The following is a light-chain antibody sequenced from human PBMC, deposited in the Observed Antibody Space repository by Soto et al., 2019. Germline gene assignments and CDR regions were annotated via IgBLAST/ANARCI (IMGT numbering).Light chain of an antibody. Sequence: EIVMTQSPATLSVSPGDWATLSCRASQSVRTNLAWYQQKPGQAPRLLIYGASTRATGIPDRFSGSGSGTEFTLTISSLQSEDFAVYYCQQYNKWPRKFGQGTKV. CDR1: QSVRTN. V-gene: IGKV3-15*01. CDR3: QQYNKWPRK. J-gene: IGKJ1*01. CDR2: GAS.